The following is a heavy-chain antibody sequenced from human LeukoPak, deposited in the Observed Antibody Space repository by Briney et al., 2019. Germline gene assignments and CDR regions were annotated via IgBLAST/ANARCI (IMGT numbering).Heavy chain of an antibody. V-gene: IGHV5-51*01. CDR3: ARQTAMGRSGDY. CDR1: GYSFTSYW. CDR2: IDPSDSET. J-gene: IGHJ4*02. D-gene: IGHD5-18*01. Sequence: GESLKISCKASGYSFTSYWIGWVRQMPGENLEWMGIIDPSDSETRYTPSFQGQVTISVDKSLTTANLQRNSLKASDTAMYYCARQTAMGRSGDYWGQGTLVTVSS.